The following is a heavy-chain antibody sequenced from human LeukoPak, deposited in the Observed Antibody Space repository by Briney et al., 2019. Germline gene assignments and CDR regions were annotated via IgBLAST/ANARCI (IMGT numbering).Heavy chain of an antibody. V-gene: IGHV4-39*01. J-gene: IGHJ4*02. CDR3: ARQADQLLNDF. CDR2: IFYTGNT. Sequence: SETLSLTCTVSGGSISSSSYYWGWIRQPPGTGLEWIGSIFYTGNTYYNPSLKSRVIISVDTSKNQFSLKLTSVTAADTAVYFCARQADQLLNDFWGQGTLVTV. D-gene: IGHD2-2*01. CDR1: GGSISSSSYY.